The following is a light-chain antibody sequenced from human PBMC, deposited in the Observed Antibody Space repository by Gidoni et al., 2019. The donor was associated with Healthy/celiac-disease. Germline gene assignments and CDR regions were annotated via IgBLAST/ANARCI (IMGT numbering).Light chain of an antibody. CDR1: SSNIGNNY. Sequence: QSVFTQPPSVSAAPGQKFTISCSGSSSNIGNNYVSWYQQLPGTAPKLLIYDNNKRPSGIPDRFSGSKSGTSATLGITGLQTGDEADYYCGTWDSSLSAVVFGGGTKLTVL. CDR2: DNN. J-gene: IGLJ2*01. V-gene: IGLV1-51*01. CDR3: GTWDSSLSAVV.